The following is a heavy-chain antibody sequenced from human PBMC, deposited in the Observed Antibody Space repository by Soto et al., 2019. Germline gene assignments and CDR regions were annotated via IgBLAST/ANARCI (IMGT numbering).Heavy chain of an antibody. CDR3: ARDRGSDIVVVPAAREGYFDY. D-gene: IGHD2-2*01. Sequence: ASVKVSCKASGYTFTGYYMHWVRQAPGQGLEWMGWINPNSGGTNYAQKFQGWVTMTRDTSISTAYMELSRLRSDDTAVYYCARDRGSDIVVVPAAREGYFDYWGQGTLVTVSS. V-gene: IGHV1-2*04. CDR2: INPNSGGT. CDR1: GYTFTGYY. J-gene: IGHJ4*02.